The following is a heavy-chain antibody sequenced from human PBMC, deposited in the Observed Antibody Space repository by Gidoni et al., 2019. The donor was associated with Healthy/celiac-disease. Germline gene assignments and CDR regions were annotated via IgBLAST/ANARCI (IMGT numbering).Heavy chain of an antibody. V-gene: IGHV3-53*01. D-gene: IGHD1-7*01. CDR2: IYSGGST. CDR3: ASSGWNYVGAFDI. CDR1: GFTVSSNY. J-gene: IGHJ3*02. Sequence: EVQLVESGGGLIQPGGSLRLSCAASGFTVSSNYMSWVRQAPGKGLEWVSVIYSGGSTYYADSVKGRFTISRDNSKNTLYLQMNSLRAEDTAVYYCASSGWNYVGAFDIWGQGTMVTVSS.